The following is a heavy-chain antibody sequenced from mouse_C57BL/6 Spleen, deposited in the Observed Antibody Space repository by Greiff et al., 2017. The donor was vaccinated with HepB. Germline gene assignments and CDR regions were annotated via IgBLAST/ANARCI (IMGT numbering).Heavy chain of an antibody. CDR3: ARQTAQATGLYYYAMDY. J-gene: IGHJ4*01. CDR2: IYPGDGDT. CDR1: GYAFSSSW. V-gene: IGHV1-82*01. Sequence: QVQLQQSGPELVKPGASVKISCKASGYAFSSSWMNWVKQRPGKGLEWIGRIYPGDGDTNYNGKFKGKATLTADKSSSTAYMQLSSLTSEDSAVYFCARQTAQATGLYYYAMDYWGQGTSVTVSS. D-gene: IGHD3-2*02.